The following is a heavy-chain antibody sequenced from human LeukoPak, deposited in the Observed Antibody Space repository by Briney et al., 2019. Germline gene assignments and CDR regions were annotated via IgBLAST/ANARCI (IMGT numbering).Heavy chain of an antibody. CDR2: IYYSGST. V-gene: IGHV4-39*07. J-gene: IGHJ5*02. CDR3: ARGINWFDP. CDR1: GGSISSSSYY. Sequence: SETLSLTCTVSGGSISSSSYYWGWIRQPPGKGLEWIGSIYYSGSTYYNPSLKSRVTISVDTSKNQFSLKLSSVTAADTAVYYCARGINWFDPWGQGTLVTVSS.